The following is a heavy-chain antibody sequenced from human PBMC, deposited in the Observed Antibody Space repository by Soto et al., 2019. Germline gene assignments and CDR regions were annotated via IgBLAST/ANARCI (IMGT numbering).Heavy chain of an antibody. J-gene: IGHJ3*02. CDR1: GYSVSSNSAA. CDR2: TYYRSKWYN. CDR3: ARDRRGWRNAFDI. V-gene: IGHV6-1*01. D-gene: IGHD6-19*01. Sequence: SQTLSLTCAISGYSVSSNSAAWNWIIQSPSRGLEWLGRTYYRSKWYNDYAVSVKSRITINPDTSKNQFSLQLNSVTPEDTAVYCCARDRRGWRNAFDIWGQGTMVTVSS.